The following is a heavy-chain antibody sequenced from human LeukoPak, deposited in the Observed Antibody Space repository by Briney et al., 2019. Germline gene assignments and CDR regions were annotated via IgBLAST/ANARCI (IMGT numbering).Heavy chain of an antibody. V-gene: IGHV3-9*03. CDR3: AKSGSSWYYFDY. CDR1: GFTFDDYA. D-gene: IGHD6-13*01. Sequence: SGGSLRLSCAASGFTFDDYAMHWVRQAPGKGLEWVSGISWNSGSIGYADSVKGRFTISRDNAKNSLYLQMNSLRAGDMALYYCAKSGSSWYYFDYWGQGTLVTVSS. CDR2: ISWNSGSI. J-gene: IGHJ4*02.